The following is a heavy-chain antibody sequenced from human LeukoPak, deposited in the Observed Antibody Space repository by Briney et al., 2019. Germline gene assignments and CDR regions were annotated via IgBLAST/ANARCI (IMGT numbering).Heavy chain of an antibody. Sequence: PSETLSLTCTVSGGSISSSSYYWGWIRQPPGKGLEWIGSIYYSGSTYYNPSLKSRVTISVDTSKNQFSLKLSSVTAADTAVYYCARASSNYGVELDYYFDYWGQGTLVTVSS. V-gene: IGHV4-39*07. CDR1: GGSISSSSYY. CDR3: ARASSNYGVELDYYFDY. CDR2: IYYSGST. D-gene: IGHD4-11*01. J-gene: IGHJ4*02.